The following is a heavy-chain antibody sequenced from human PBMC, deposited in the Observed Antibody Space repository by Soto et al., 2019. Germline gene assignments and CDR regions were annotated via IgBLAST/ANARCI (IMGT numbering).Heavy chain of an antibody. J-gene: IGHJ4*02. D-gene: IGHD3-16*02. CDR2: MNPNSGNT. CDR1: GYTFTSYD. V-gene: IGHV1-8*01. CDR3: ARVRKSGYDYIWGSYRYSAFDY. Sequence: QVQLVQSGAEVKKPGASVKVSCKASGYTFTSYDINWVRQATGQGLEWMGWMNPNSGNTGYAQKLQGRVTMTRNTSISTAYMELSSLRSEDTAVYYCARVRKSGYDYIWGSYRYSAFDYWGQGTLVTVSS.